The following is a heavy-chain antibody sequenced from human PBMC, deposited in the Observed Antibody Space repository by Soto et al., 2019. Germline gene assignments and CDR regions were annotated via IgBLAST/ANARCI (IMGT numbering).Heavy chain of an antibody. D-gene: IGHD6-19*01. J-gene: IGHJ4*02. CDR1: GGSISSYNW. CDR3: VRGVAVTGHYLDY. V-gene: IGHV4-4*02. Sequence: SETLSLTCAVSGGSISSYNWWNWVRQPPGKGLEWIGEINHSGSSNYNPSLKSRVTISVDTSKNQFSLELTSVTAADTAVYYCVRGVAVTGHYLDYWGQGNLVTVSS. CDR2: INHSGSS.